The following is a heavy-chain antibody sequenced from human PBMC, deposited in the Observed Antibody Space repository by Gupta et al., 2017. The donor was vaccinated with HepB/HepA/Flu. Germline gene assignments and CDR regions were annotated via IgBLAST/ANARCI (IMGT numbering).Heavy chain of an antibody. CDR3: ARAGNRWIQAGTWGNWYFDL. CDR2: IKWNGDST. J-gene: IGHJ2*01. Sequence: EVQLVESGGGVVRPGGSLRLSCAASGFTLDDYGMSWVRQAPGKGLEWVSGIKWNGDSTDYADSVKGRFTISRDNAKNSLYLQMDSLRVEDTAFYYWARAGNRWIQAGTWGNWYFDLWGRGILVTVSS. V-gene: IGHV3-20*04. D-gene: IGHD5-18*01. CDR1: GFTLDDYG.